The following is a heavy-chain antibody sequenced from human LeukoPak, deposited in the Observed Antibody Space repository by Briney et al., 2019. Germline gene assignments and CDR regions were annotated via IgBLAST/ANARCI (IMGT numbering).Heavy chain of an antibody. CDR2: IKQYGSER. Sequence: PGGSLRLSCAASGFTFSSYWMTWVRQAPGKGLEWVANIKQYGSERYYVDSVKGRFTISRDNAKNSVHLQMNSLRAEDTAIYYCARISEGAFDIWGQGTMVTVSS. CDR1: GFTFSSYW. CDR3: ARISEGAFDI. V-gene: IGHV3-7*01. J-gene: IGHJ3*02. D-gene: IGHD1-14*01.